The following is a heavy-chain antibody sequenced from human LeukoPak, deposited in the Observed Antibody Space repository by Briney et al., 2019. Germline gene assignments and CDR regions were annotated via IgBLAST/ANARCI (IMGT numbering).Heavy chain of an antibody. CDR3: ACNAVRYSAYDREEDPSDI. Sequence: SETLSLPCAVYGGPFTGNYWRWIRQPPGKGLEWIGEINHRGSTKCNPSLKTRVTSSVDASTNQFFLRLTAVTAADTAVYYCACNAVRYSAYDREEDPSDIWGQGTMVTVSS. CDR2: INHRGST. CDR1: GGPFTGNY. V-gene: IGHV4-34*01. J-gene: IGHJ3*02. D-gene: IGHD5-12*01.